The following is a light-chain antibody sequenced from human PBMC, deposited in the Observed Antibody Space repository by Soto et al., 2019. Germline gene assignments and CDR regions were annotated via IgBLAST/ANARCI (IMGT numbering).Light chain of an antibody. V-gene: IGLV2-8*01. CDR3: SLHAGSDTRV. Sequence: QSALTQPPSASGSPGQSVTISCTGTSSDVGGYNSVSWYQQHPGRAPKLMIYEVSKRPSGVPDRYSGTKSGNTASLNVSGLQAVEEADSCCSLHAGSDTRVFGGGTKLTVL. J-gene: IGLJ3*02. CDR1: SSDVGGYNS. CDR2: EVS.